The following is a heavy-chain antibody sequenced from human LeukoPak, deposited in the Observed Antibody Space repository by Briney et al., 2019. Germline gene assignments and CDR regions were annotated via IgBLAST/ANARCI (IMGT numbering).Heavy chain of an antibody. CDR3: ARDRYDSSGYYYGYFDY. J-gene: IGHJ4*02. Sequence: ASVKVSCKASGYTFTNYAMNWVRQAPGQGLEWMGWINPNSGGTNYAQKFQGRVTMTRDTSISTAYMDLSRLRSDDTAVYYCARDRYDSSGYYYGYFDYWGQGTLVTVSS. CDR2: INPNSGGT. V-gene: IGHV1-2*02. D-gene: IGHD3-22*01. CDR1: GYTFTNYA.